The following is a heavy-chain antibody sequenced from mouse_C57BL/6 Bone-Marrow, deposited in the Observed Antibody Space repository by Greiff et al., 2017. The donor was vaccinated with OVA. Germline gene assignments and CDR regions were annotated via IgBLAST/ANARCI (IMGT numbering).Heavy chain of an antibody. V-gene: IGHV1-82*01. CDR2: IYPGDGDT. CDR3: ARAYDYDEGYYFDY. D-gene: IGHD2-4*01. Sequence: VQLQQSGPELVKPGASVKISCKASGYAFSSSWMNWVKQRPGKGLEWIGRIYPGDGDTNYNGKFKGKATLTADKSSSTAYMQLSSLTSEDSAVYFCARAYDYDEGYYFDYWGQGTTLTVSS. J-gene: IGHJ2*01. CDR1: GYAFSSSW.